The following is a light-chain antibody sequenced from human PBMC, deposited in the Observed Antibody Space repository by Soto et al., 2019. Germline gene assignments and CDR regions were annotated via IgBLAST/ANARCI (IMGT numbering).Light chain of an antibody. CDR2: GNS. CDR3: QSYESSLSGVV. V-gene: IGLV1-40*01. CDR1: STNIGAGYD. J-gene: IGLJ2*01. Sequence: QSVLTQPPSVSGAPGQRVAISCTGSSTNIGAGYDVHWYQQLPGTAPKLLIYGNSNRPSGVPDRFSGSKSGTSASLAITGLQAKDEADYYCQSYESSLSGVVFGGGTKLTVL.